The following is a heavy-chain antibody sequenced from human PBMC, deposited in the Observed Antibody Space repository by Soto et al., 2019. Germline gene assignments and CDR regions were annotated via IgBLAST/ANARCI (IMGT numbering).Heavy chain of an antibody. CDR3: ANEVDVAFSSLQYGMDV. V-gene: IGHV3-30*14. CDR1: GFTFNNFA. Sequence: QVQLVESGGGVVQPGRSLRLSCAASGFTFNNFAMHWVRQAPGKGLEWVAFISYDGTYKYYADSVRGRFTVYRDKSKNTRFLQMNSLKFEDTAVYVCANEVDVAFSSLQYGMDVWGQGTTVTVSS. J-gene: IGHJ6*02. D-gene: IGHD5-12*01. CDR2: ISYDGTYK.